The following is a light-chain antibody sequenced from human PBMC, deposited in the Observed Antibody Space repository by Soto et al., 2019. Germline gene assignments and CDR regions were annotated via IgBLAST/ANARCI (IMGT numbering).Light chain of an antibody. CDR2: ESS. Sequence: EIELTQSRGTLSLSPGQTATLSCRASQNVDKFLAWYQQRPGQPPRLLSFESSNRATGVPVRLSGSGSGTVFTLTIGSLEPEDSAVYYCQQRKNWPPITFGQGTRLEIK. CDR3: QQRKNWPPIT. J-gene: IGKJ5*01. CDR1: QNVDKF. V-gene: IGKV3-11*01.